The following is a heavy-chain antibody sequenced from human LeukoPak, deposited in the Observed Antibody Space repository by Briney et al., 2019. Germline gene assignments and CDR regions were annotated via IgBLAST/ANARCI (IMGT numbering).Heavy chain of an antibody. CDR3: ARDVRRDDAFDI. J-gene: IGHJ3*02. D-gene: IGHD3-10*02. V-gene: IGHV4-59*01. CDR1: GGSISSYY. Sequence: PSETLSLTCTVSGGSISSYYWSWIRQPPGKGLEWIGYIYYSGSTNYNPSLKSRVTISVDTSKNQFSLKLSSVTAADTAVYYCARDVRRDDAFDIWGQGTMVTVSS. CDR2: IYYSGST.